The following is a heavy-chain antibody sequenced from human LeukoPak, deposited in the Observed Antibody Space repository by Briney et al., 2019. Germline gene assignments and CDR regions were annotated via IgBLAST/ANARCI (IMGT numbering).Heavy chain of an antibody. V-gene: IGHV3-33*01. Sequence: GGSLRLSCATSGFTLSNYGMHWVRQAPGKGLEWVAVIYDDGSREHYADSVKGRFTISRDYSKNTVTLQMNSLRGEDTAVYYCARDLKSGYFDAWGQGILVTVSS. CDR1: GFTLSNYG. CDR2: IYDDGSRE. D-gene: IGHD3-3*01. CDR3: ARDLKSGYFDA. J-gene: IGHJ4*02.